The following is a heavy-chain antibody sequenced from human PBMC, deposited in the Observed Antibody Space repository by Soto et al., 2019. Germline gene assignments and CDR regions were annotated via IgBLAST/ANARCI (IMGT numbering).Heavy chain of an antibody. J-gene: IGHJ4*02. Sequence: GGSLRLSCAASGFTFSSYGMHWVRQAPGKGLEWVAVIWYDGSNKYYADSVKGRFTISRDNSKNTLYLQMNSLRAEDTAVYYCATTGDYEAGFDYWGQGTLVTVSS. D-gene: IGHD4-17*01. V-gene: IGHV3-33*01. CDR3: ATTGDYEAGFDY. CDR1: GFTFSSYG. CDR2: IWYDGSNK.